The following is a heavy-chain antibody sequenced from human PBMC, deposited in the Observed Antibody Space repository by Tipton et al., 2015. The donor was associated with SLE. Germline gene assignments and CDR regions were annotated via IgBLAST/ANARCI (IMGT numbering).Heavy chain of an antibody. CDR2: IYHSGCT. CDR1: GYSLSSGYY. J-gene: IGHJ4*02. Sequence: TLSLTCAVSGYSLSSGYYWGWMRLPPGKGLEWIGTIYHSGCTYYNPSLGSRVTISLDTSKNQFSLKMTSVTAADTAVYYCAGRGYSSSWYYFDYWGQGTLVTVSS. CDR3: AGRGYSSSWYYFDY. D-gene: IGHD6-13*01. V-gene: IGHV4-38-2*01.